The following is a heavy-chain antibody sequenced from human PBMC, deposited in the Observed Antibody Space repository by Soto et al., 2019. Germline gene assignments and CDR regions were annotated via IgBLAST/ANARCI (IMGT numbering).Heavy chain of an antibody. Sequence: QVQLVQSGAEVKKPGSSVKVSCKTSGGTFSSYAINWVRQAPGQGLEWMGGIIPISGTANYAQKFQGRVTIIADESTSTAYSERSSLRSEDTAVYYCARSLVVVAATALDYYYYGMDVCGQGTTVTVSS. CDR2: IIPISGTA. J-gene: IGHJ6*02. CDR3: ARSLVVVAATALDYYYYGMDV. D-gene: IGHD2-15*01. V-gene: IGHV1-69*12. CDR1: GGTFSSYA.